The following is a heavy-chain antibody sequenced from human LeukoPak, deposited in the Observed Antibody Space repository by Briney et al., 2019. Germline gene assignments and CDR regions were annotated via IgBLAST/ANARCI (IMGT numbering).Heavy chain of an antibody. D-gene: IGHD3-10*01. J-gene: IGHJ3*02. CDR3: ARKGGVWFGEFDAFDI. CDR2: INAYNGNT. V-gene: IGHV1-18*01. CDR1: GYTFNSYG. Sequence: ASVKVSCKASGYTFNSYGISWVRQAPGQGLEWMGWINAYNGNTNYAQKLQGRVTMTTDTSTSTAYMELRSLRSDDTAVYYCARKGGVWFGEFDAFDIWGQGTMVTVSS.